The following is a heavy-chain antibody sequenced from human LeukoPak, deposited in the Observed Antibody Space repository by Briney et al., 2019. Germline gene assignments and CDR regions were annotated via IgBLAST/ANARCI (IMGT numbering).Heavy chain of an antibody. J-gene: IGHJ4*02. CDR3: AKGNGYSYGRYYFDY. Sequence: AGGSLRLPCAASGFTFSSYAMGWVRQAPGKGLEWVSAITASGGNTYYADSVKGRFTISRDNSKNTLYLQVNSLRAEDTAVYYCAKGNGYSYGRYYFDYWGQGILVTVSS. V-gene: IGHV3-23*01. D-gene: IGHD5-18*01. CDR1: GFTFSSYA. CDR2: ITASGGNT.